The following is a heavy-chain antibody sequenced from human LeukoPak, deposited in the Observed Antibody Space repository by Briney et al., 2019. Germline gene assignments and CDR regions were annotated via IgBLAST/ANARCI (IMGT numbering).Heavy chain of an antibody. D-gene: IGHD1-1*01. CDR2: IGGSGSTI. Sequence: GGSLRFSCAASGFTFSSYEMNWVRQAPGKGLEWVSYIGGSGSTIYYADSVKGRFTISRDNAKNSLYLQMNRLRGEDTAVYYCARDYLVGGTDAFDIWDQGTMVTVSS. V-gene: IGHV3-48*03. J-gene: IGHJ3*02. CDR3: ARDYLVGGTDAFDI. CDR1: GFTFSSYE.